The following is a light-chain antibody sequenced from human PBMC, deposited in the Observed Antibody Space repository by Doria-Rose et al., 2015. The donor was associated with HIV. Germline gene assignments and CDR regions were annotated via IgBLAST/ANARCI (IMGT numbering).Light chain of an antibody. V-gene: IGKV3-20*01. J-gene: IGKJ1*01. Sequence: TQSPGTLSLSPGARATLSCGASQSFSHTYLAWYQQKPGQAPSLLIYDGSTRATGIPDRFSASGSGTDFTLTINRLEPEDFALYYCHQYGTSWTFGQGTKVEI. CDR1: QSFSHTY. CDR2: DGS. CDR3: HQYGTSWT.